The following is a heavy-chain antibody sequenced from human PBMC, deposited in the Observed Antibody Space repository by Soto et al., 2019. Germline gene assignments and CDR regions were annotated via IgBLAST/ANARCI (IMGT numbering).Heavy chain of an antibody. D-gene: IGHD3-3*01. CDR3: ANGVWNYDFWSGPAR. J-gene: IGHJ4*02. CDR1: GFTFSSYG. CDR2: ISYDGSNK. V-gene: IGHV3-30*18. Sequence: GGSLRLSCAASGFTFSSYGMHWVRQAPGKGLEWVAVISYDGSNKYYADSVKGRFTISRDNSKNTLYLQMNSLRAEDTAVYYCANGVWNYDFWSGPARWGQGTLVTVSS.